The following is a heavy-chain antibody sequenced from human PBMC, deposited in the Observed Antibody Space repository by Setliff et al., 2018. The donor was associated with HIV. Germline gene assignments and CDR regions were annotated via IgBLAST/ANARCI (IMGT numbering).Heavy chain of an antibody. V-gene: IGHV3-30*18. Sequence: PGESLKISCGASGFTFSNYGMQWVRQAPGKGLEWVAIISYHEKDTFYADSVKGRFTISRDNSKNMLYLQMNSLRTEDTGVYYCTKPTTVVTSYYFDSWGQGTQVTVSS. CDR2: ISYHEKDT. J-gene: IGHJ4*02. CDR1: GFTFSNYG. CDR3: TKPTTVVTSYYFDS. D-gene: IGHD4-17*01.